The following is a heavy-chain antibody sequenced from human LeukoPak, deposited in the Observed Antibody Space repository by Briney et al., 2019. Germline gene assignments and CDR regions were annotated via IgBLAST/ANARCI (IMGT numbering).Heavy chain of an antibody. D-gene: IGHD1-1*01. CDR3: VKDSPITGIYLCA. Sequence: GGSLRLSCTASGFTFSDYVMNWVRQAPGKGLEWVSVISNADAYTSYTGSVKGRFTISRDNSKDTLYLQMNDLRAEDTAVYYCVKDSPITGIYLCAWGQGTLVTVSS. CDR1: GFTFSDYV. J-gene: IGHJ5*02. V-gene: IGHV3-23*01. CDR2: ISNADAYT.